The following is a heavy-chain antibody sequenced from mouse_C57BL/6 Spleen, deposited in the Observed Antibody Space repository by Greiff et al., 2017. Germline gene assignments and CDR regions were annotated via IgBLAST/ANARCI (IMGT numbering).Heavy chain of an antibody. CDR2: ISSGSSTI. CDR1: GFTFSDYG. CDR3: ASTVIYYYEDYYAMDY. V-gene: IGHV5-17*01. Sequence: DVMLVESGGGLVKPGGSLKLSCAASGFTFSDYGMHWVRQAPEKGLEWVAYISSGSSTIYYADTVKGRFTISRDNAKNTLFLQMTSLRSEDTAMYYCASTVIYYYEDYYAMDYWGQGTSVTVSS. J-gene: IGHJ4*01. D-gene: IGHD1-1*01.